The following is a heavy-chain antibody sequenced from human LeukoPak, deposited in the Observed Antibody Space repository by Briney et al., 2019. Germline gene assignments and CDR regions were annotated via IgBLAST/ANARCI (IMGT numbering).Heavy chain of an antibody. CDR1: GYTFTGYY. J-gene: IGHJ6*02. D-gene: IGHD3-3*01. Sequence: ASVKVSCKASGYTFTGYYMHWVRQAPGQGLEWMGWINPNSGGTNYAQKFQGRVTMTRDTSISTAYMELSRLRSDDTAVYYCARDTVIMSYYYGMDVWGQGTTVTVSS. V-gene: IGHV1-2*02. CDR2: INPNSGGT. CDR3: ARDTVIMSYYYGMDV.